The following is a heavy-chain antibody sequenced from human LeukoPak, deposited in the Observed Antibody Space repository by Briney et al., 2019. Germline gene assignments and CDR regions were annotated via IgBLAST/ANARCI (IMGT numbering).Heavy chain of an antibody. CDR1: GFTFDDYG. J-gene: IGHJ4*02. Sequence: PGGSLRLSCAASGFTFDDYGMSWVRQAPGKGLEWVSGINWNGGSTGYADSVKGRFTISRDNSKNTLYLQMNSLRAEDTAVYYCAKDLQLLPMAYWGQGTLVTVSS. CDR2: INWNGGST. CDR3: AKDLQLLPMAY. V-gene: IGHV3-20*04. D-gene: IGHD2-2*01.